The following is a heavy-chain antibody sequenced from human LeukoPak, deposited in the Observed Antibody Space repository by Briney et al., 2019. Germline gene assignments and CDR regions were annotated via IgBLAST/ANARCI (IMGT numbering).Heavy chain of an antibody. CDR1: GGTFSSYA. J-gene: IGHJ6*02. CDR2: IMPILGIA. V-gene: IGHV1-69*04. CDR3: ASRRGADSSGWYTLYYYYGMDV. D-gene: IGHD6-13*01. Sequence: GASVKVSCKASGGTFSSYAISWVRQAPGQGLEWMGRIMPILGIANYAQKFQGRVTITADKSTSTAYMELSSLRSEDTAVYYCASRRGADSSGWYTLYYYYGMDVWGQGTTVTVSS.